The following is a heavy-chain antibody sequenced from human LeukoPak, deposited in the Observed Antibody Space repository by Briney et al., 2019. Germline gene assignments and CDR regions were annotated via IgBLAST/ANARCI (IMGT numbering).Heavy chain of an antibody. J-gene: IGHJ4*02. V-gene: IGHV3-30*18. CDR3: AKQREGISWSPDY. Sequence: GGSLRLSCAASGFTFSSYSMNWVRQAPGKGLEWVTVISYDGSNKYYADSVKGRFTISRDNSKNTLYLQMNSLRAEDTAVYYCAKQREGISWSPDYWGQGTLVTVSS. D-gene: IGHD6-13*01. CDR2: ISYDGSNK. CDR1: GFTFSSYS.